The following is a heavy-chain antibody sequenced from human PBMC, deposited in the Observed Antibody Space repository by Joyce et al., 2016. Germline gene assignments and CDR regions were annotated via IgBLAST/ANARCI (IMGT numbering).Heavy chain of an antibody. V-gene: IGHV1-69*12. J-gene: IGHJ4*02. CDR2: VGPLFGTP. D-gene: IGHD1-14*01. CDR1: GGTFRNHV. CDR3: AREGKGKNSPGSFDH. Sequence: QLVQSGAAVKKPGSSVKVSCKASGGTFRNHVISWVRQAPGRGVEWLVGVGPLFGTPNDAQQFHGRVTFTADESTSTVHMELSSLGFEDTAVYFCAREGKGKNSPGSFDHWGQGTLVTVSS.